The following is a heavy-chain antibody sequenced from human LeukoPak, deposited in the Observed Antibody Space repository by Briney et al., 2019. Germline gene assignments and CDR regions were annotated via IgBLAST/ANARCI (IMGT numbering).Heavy chain of an antibody. D-gene: IGHD4-23*01. Sequence: GESLKISCKGSGYSFTSYWIGWVRQMPGKGLEWMGIIYPGDSDTRYSPSFQGQVTISADKSISTAYLQWSSLKASDTAMYYCARVGLDGGNSEGLNYWGQGTLVTVSS. CDR2: IYPGDSDT. CDR1: GYSFTSYW. V-gene: IGHV5-51*01. J-gene: IGHJ4*02. CDR3: ARVGLDGGNSEGLNY.